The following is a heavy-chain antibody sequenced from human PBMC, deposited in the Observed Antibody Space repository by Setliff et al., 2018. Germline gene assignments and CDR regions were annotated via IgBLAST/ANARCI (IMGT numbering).Heavy chain of an antibody. CDR3: VRDAGDGYGVDACAGGGFDI. V-gene: IGHV4-38-2*02. D-gene: IGHD4-17*01. CDR1: GSAISSGHY. Sequence: PSETLSLTCAVSGSAISSGHYWGWIRQPPGKGLEWIGSFRPSGKTYYNPSLKSRVTISVDTSKKHFSLKLTSVTAADTAVYYCVRDAGDGYGVDACAGGGFDIWGQGTVVTVS. J-gene: IGHJ3*02. CDR2: FRPSGKT.